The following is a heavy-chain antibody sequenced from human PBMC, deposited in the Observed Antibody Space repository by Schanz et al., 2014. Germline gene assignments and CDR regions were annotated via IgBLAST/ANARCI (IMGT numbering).Heavy chain of an antibody. CDR2: ISSSSSTR. CDR1: GFTFSSYS. J-gene: IGHJ4*02. Sequence: EVQLLESGGGLVQPGGSLRLSCAASGFTFSSYSMNWVRQAPGKGLEWVSYISSSSSTRYYADSVKGRFTISRDNSKNTVYLQMNSLRPGDTAVYYCARIGGSVFDYWAQGTLVTVSS. CDR3: ARIGGSVFDY. D-gene: IGHD3-10*01. V-gene: IGHV3-48*01.